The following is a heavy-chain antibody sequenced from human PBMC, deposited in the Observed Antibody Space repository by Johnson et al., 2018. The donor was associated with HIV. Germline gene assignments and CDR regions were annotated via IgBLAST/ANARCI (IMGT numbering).Heavy chain of an antibody. Sequence: QVQLVESGGGVVQPGRFLRLSCAASGFTFRTFPMHWVRQAPGKGLEWMAFISSDGSNEYYADSVKGRFTLSRDNPKNTLYLQMNSLRAEDTAVYYCASTYYNFWSGPPSSAFDIWGQGTMVTVSS. CDR2: ISSDGSNE. D-gene: IGHD3-3*01. V-gene: IGHV3-30*04. CDR3: ASTYYNFWSGPPSSAFDI. CDR1: GFTFRTFP. J-gene: IGHJ3*02.